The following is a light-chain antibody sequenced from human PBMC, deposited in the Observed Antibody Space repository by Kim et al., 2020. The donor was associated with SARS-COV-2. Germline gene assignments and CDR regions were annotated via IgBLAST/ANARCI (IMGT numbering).Light chain of an antibody. J-gene: IGKJ1*01. CDR3: QQYGSSPRT. CDR2: DAF. V-gene: IGKV3D-20*01. CDR1: QSVSSNY. Sequence: PGERATLPCGASQSVSSNYLAWLQQNPGLAPRLLIYDAFTRATGIPDRFSSRGSGTDFTLTISRLEPEDFAVYFCQQYGSSPRTFGQGTKVDIK.